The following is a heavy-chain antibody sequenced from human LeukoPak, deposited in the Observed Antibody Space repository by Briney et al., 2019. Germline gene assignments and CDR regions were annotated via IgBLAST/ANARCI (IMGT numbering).Heavy chain of an antibody. CDR3: ARSNYGGQGAGDNWFDP. CDR1: GGTLNSYV. CDR2: ISPNIDGT. Sequence: ASVKVSCTASGGTLNSYVISWVRQAPGQGLEWMGWISPNIDGTNYAQKFQGRVTMTRDTSISTAYMDLSSLTSDDTAVYYCARSNYGGQGAGDNWFDPWGQGTLVTVSS. D-gene: IGHD4/OR15-4a*01. J-gene: IGHJ5*02. V-gene: IGHV1-2*02.